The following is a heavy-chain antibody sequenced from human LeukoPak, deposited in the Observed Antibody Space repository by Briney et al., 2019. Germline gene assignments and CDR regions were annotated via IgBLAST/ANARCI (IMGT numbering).Heavy chain of an antibody. CDR2: SGDNT. CDR3: AKSWRYYDSSNYYAFDI. D-gene: IGHD3-22*01. CDR1: GSTFSSYA. Sequence: QPGGSLRLSCAASGSTFSSYAMSWVRQAPGKGLEWVSSSGDNTRYADSVKGRFTISRDNSKNTLDLQMNGLRAEDTAVYYCAKSWRYYDSSNYYAFDIWGQGTMVTVSS. V-gene: IGHV3-23*01. J-gene: IGHJ3*02.